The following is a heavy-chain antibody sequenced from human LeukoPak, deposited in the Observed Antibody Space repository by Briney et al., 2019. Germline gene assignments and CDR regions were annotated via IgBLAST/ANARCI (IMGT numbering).Heavy chain of an antibody. CDR1: GGSVSSASYY. D-gene: IGHD3-3*01. J-gene: IGHJ4*02. CDR3: ARGPRSITYYDFWSAESPFDY. Sequence: SETLSLTCTVSGGSVSSASYYWSWIRQPPGKGLEWIGYIYYSGSTNYNPSLKSRVTISVDTSKNQFSLKLSSVTAADTAVYYCARGPRSITYYDFWSAESPFDYWGQGTLVTVSS. V-gene: IGHV4-61*01. CDR2: IYYSGST.